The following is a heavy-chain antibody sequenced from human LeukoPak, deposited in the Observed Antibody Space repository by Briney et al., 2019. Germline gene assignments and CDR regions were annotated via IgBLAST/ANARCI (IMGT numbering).Heavy chain of an antibody. V-gene: IGHV3-23*01. CDR1: GFIFNGYS. J-gene: IGHJ4*02. CDR3: ARIGWGGSYYFDY. CDR2: ISGGGDSI. D-gene: IGHD1-26*01. Sequence: GGSLRLCCTASGFIFNGYSMSWVRQAPGEGLGWISTISGGGDSIYYADSVKGRFSISRDNSESTLYLQMNSLRADDTAVYYRARIGWGGSYYFDYWGQGTLVTVSS.